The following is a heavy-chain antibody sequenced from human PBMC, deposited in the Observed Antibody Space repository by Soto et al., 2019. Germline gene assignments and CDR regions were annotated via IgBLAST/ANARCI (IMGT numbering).Heavy chain of an antibody. CDR2: INHRGST. V-gene: IGHV4-34*01. CDR3: AWADIVVVPAASEMNNWFDP. D-gene: IGHD2-2*01. CDR1: GGSFSGYY. J-gene: IGHJ5*02. Sequence: SETLSLTCAVYGGSFSGYYWSWIRQPPGKGLEWIGEINHRGSTNYNPSIKSRVTISVDTSKNQFSMKLSTVTAADTAVYYFAWADIVVVPAASEMNNWFDPWGQGTLVTVSS.